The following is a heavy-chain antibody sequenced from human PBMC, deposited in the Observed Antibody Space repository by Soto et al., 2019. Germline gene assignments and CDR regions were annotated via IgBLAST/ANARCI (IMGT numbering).Heavy chain of an antibody. V-gene: IGHV1-69*02. Sequence: ASVKVSCKASGGTFSSYTISWVRQAPGQGLEWMGRIIPILGIANYAQKFQGRVTITADKSTSTGYMELSSLRSEDTAVYYCATDEIVGATSFDYWGQGTLVTVSS. D-gene: IGHD1-26*01. J-gene: IGHJ4*02. CDR3: ATDEIVGATSFDY. CDR1: GGTFSSYT. CDR2: IIPILGIA.